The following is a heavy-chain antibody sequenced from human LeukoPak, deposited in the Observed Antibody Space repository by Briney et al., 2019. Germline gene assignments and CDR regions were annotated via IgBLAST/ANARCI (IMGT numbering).Heavy chain of an antibody. V-gene: IGHV3-23*01. CDR3: ARAAYSSTWYSRYFDL. CDR1: GFIFSNNG. J-gene: IGHJ2*01. Sequence: GGSLRLSCAASGFIFSNNGMSWVRQAPGRGLEWVSSIRGSAGNAYYADSVKGRFTISRENAKNSLYLQMNSLRAGDTAVYYCARAAYSSTWYSRYFDLWGRGTLVTVSS. CDR2: IRGSAGNA. D-gene: IGHD6-13*01.